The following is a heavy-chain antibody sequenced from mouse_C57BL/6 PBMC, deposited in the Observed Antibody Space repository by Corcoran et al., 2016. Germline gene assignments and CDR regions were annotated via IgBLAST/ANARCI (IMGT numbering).Heavy chain of an antibody. V-gene: IGHV1-12*01. Sequence: QASLQKYGAELVRTEASVKMSCKASGYTFTSYNMHWVKQTPRQGLEWIGAIYPGNGDTSYNQKFKGKATLTVDKSSSTAYMQLSSLTSEDSAVYFCARTGLYYDYENWYFDVWGTGTTVTVSS. J-gene: IGHJ1*03. D-gene: IGHD2-4*01. CDR1: GYTFTSYN. CDR3: ARTGLYYDYENWYFDV. CDR2: IYPGNGDT.